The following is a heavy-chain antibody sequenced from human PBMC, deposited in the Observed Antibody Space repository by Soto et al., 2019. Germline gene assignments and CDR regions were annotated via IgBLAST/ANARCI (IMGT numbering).Heavy chain of an antibody. D-gene: IGHD1-1*01. CDR2: IIPLFGTP. Sequence: QVLLMQSGAEVKKPGSSVKVSCTSSGGPFSSYGISWVRQVPGQGLEWLGGIIPLFGTPSYARKFQDRLTISADESTTTAYMELSSLTSEYTAMYFCARDGTIQMANFDFWGQGNLVTVSS. V-gene: IGHV1-69*01. CDR3: ARDGTIQMANFDF. J-gene: IGHJ4*02. CDR1: GGPFSSYG.